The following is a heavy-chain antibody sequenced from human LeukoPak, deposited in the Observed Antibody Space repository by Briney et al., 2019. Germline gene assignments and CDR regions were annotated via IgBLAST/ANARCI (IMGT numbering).Heavy chain of an antibody. CDR1: GYTFTRYY. CDR2: INPSGGSI. J-gene: IGHJ4*02. V-gene: IGHV1-46*01. D-gene: IGHD4-17*01. CDR3: ARDYGDYGQRRYYFDY. Sequence: ASVKVSCKASGYTFTRYYMHWVRQAPGQGLEWMAIINPSGGSISYAQKFQGRVTMTRDTSTSTVYMELSSLRSEDTAVYYCARDYGDYGQRRYYFDYWGQGTLVTVSS.